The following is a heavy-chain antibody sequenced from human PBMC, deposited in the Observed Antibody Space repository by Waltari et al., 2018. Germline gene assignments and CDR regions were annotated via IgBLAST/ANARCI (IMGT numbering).Heavy chain of an antibody. J-gene: IGHJ4*02. V-gene: IGHV3-30*01. CDR3: VRDGDSSNWPLDY. CDR2: ISKDGSYI. Sequence: QVQLVESGGGVVHPGTSLTLSCVASEFTFSASAMHWVRQAPGKGLEWVAYISKDGSYIQYVDSAKGRFTISRDNSEGTLFLQMNSLRVDDTALYYCVRDGDSSNWPLDYWGQGTLVTVSS. D-gene: IGHD6-13*01. CDR1: EFTFSASA.